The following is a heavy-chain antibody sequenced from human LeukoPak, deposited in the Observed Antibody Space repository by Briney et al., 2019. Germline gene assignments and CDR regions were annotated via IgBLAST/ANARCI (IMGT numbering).Heavy chain of an antibody. CDR2: INRGGDT. V-gene: IGHV4-34*01. Sequence: PSETLSLTCTVSGGSISSYYWSWIRQPPGKGLEWIGEINRGGDTNYNPSLKSRITMSVDTSKNQFSLRLSSVTAADTAVYYCARGYGSGSYYNYWGQGTLVTVSS. CDR1: GGSISSYY. D-gene: IGHD3-10*01. J-gene: IGHJ4*02. CDR3: ARGYGSGSYYNY.